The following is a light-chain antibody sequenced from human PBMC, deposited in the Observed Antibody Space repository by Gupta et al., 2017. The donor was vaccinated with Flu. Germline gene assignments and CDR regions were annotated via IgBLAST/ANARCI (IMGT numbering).Light chain of an antibody. CDR1: QGVSSSY. J-gene: IGKJ1*01. Sequence: EIVLTQSPGTLSLSPGERATLSCRASQGVSSSYFAWYQQKPGQAPRLLIYGASSRATGIPDRFSGSGDGTDFILTISRLEPEDVAEYYCQQYSSVTRRFGQGTKVEIK. V-gene: IGKV3-20*01. CDR2: GAS. CDR3: QQYSSVTRR.